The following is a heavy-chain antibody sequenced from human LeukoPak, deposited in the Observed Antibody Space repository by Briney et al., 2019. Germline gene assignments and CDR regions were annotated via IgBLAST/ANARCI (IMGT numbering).Heavy chain of an antibody. J-gene: IGHJ4*02. CDR3: ARLRALRPPFDY. Sequence: SVTLSLTCAVSGGSISSSNWWSWVRQPPGKGLEWIGEIYHSGSTNYNPSLKSRVTISVDTSKNQFSLNLSSVTAADTAIYYCARLRALRPPFDYWGQGTLVTVSS. D-gene: IGHD4-17*01. V-gene: IGHV4-4*02. CDR1: GGSISSSNW. CDR2: IYHSGST.